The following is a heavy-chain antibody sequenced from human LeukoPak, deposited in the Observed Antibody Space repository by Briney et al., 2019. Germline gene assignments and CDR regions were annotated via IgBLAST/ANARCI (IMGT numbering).Heavy chain of an antibody. CDR2: IYTGGST. J-gene: IGHJ3*02. Sequence: SETLSLTCTVSGGSISNYFCTWIRQPAGKRLEWIGRIYTGGSTNYNASLKSRVTMSVDTSRKQFSLKLSSVTAADTAVYYCASCRPYDSSGYFAFDIWGHGTMVTVSS. D-gene: IGHD3-22*01. V-gene: IGHV4-4*07. CDR3: ASCRPYDSSGYFAFDI. CDR1: GGSISNYF.